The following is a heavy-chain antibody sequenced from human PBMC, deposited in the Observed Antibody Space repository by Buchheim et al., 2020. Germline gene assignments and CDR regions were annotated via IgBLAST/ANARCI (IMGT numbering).Heavy chain of an antibody. Sequence: EVQLVESGGGLVQPGGSLRLSCAASGFIFRNYWMHWVRQAPGKGLVCVSRIFSYGSSTIYVHSVKGRFTISRDNAKNLLYLQMSSLRADDTAVYYCATNDASGSFWGQGTL. V-gene: IGHV3-74*01. CDR2: IFSYGSST. J-gene: IGHJ4*02. D-gene: IGHD3-22*01. CDR1: GFIFRNYW. CDR3: ATNDASGSF.